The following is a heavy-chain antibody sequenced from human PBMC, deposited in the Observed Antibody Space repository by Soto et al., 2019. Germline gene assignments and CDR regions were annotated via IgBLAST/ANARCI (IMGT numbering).Heavy chain of an antibody. J-gene: IGHJ6*02. CDR1: GGTFSSYT. CDR2: IIPILGIA. CDR3: ARDREAAYYYYGMDV. D-gene: IGHD6-13*01. Sequence: QVQLVQSGAEVKKPGSSVKVSCKASGGTFSSYTISWVRQAPGQGLEWMGRIIPILGIANYAQKFQGRVTITADKSTSTAYMELSSLRSEDTAVYYCARDREAAYYYYGMDVWGQGTMVTVSS. V-gene: IGHV1-69*08.